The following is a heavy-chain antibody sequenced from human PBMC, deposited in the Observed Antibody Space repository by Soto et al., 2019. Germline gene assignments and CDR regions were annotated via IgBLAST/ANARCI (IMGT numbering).Heavy chain of an antibody. V-gene: IGHV3-48*01. Sequence: GGSLRLSCAASVFTFSSYSMNWVRQAPGKGLQWISFISSSSSTIYYADSVKGRFTISRDNAKNSLYLQMNSLRAEDTAVYYCAREYYYGSGRDFDYWGQGTLVTVSS. CDR2: ISSSSSTI. D-gene: IGHD3-10*01. CDR3: AREYYYGSGRDFDY. J-gene: IGHJ4*02. CDR1: VFTFSSYS.